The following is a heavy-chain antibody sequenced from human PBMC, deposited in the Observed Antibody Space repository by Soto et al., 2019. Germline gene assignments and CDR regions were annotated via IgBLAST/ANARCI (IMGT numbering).Heavy chain of an antibody. Sequence: GGSLRLSCGASGFAFSTYPMHWVRQAPGKGLDWVAVISFDGSDTFYADSVKGRFTTSRDNSKNTLFLQMNSLRAEDTAVYYCARVGVASASYSFYFDYWGRGILVTVSS. J-gene: IGHJ4*02. CDR1: GFAFSTYP. V-gene: IGHV3-30-3*01. CDR3: ARVGVASASYSFYFDY. D-gene: IGHD3-10*01. CDR2: ISFDGSDT.